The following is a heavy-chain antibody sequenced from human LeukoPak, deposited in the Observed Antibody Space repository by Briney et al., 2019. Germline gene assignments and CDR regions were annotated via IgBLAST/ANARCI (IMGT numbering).Heavy chain of an antibody. CDR3: ARRDSSGRTLPGGAFDI. CDR2: INPNSGGT. D-gene: IGHD3-22*01. Sequence: GASVKVSCKASGYTFTGYYMHWVRQAPGQGLEWMGWINPNSGGTNYAQKFQGRVTMTRDTSISTAYMELIRLRSDDTAVYYCARRDSSGRTLPGGAFDIWGQGTMVTVSS. CDR1: GYTFTGYY. V-gene: IGHV1-2*02. J-gene: IGHJ3*02.